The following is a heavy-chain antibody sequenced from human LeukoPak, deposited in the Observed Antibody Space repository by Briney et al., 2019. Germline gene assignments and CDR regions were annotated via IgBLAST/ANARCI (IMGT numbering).Heavy chain of an antibody. CDR2: ISGRGGST. CDR3: ARIAAAPIEYYFDY. CDR1: GFTFSSYA. J-gene: IGHJ4*02. Sequence: PGGSLRLSCAASGFTFSSYAMSWVRQAPGKGLEWVSAISGRGGSTYYADSVKGRFTISRDNSKNTLYLQMNSLRAEDTAVYYCARIAAAPIEYYFDYWGQGTLVTVSS. D-gene: IGHD6-13*01. V-gene: IGHV3-23*01.